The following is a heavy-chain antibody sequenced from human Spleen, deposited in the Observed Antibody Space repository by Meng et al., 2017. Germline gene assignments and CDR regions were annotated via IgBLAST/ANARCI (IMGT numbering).Heavy chain of an antibody. J-gene: IGHJ5*02. CDR1: GFTFSSYG. CDR2: ISYDETNK. V-gene: IGHV3-30*18. Sequence: VQLVESGGGVVQPGGSLRLSCAASGFTFSSYGMHWVRQAPGKGLEWVALISYDETNKYFADSVKGRFTISRDNSKNTLYLQMNSLRAEDTAVYYCANWITGHFDPWGQGTLVTVSS. D-gene: IGHD2-8*02. CDR3: ANWITGHFDP.